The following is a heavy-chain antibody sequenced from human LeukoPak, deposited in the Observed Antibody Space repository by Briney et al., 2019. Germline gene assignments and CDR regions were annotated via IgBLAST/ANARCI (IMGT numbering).Heavy chain of an antibody. D-gene: IGHD2/OR15-2a*01. CDR2: IYKSGTT. V-gene: IGHV4-4*07. CDR3: ARSFLDYMDV. Sequence: SSETLSLTCTVSGDSINPYFWNWIRQSAGKGLEWIGHIYKSGTTNFNPSLTSRVTMSLDTSRNQFSLKLRSVTAADTAVYFCARSFLDYMDVWGKGTTVTVSS. CDR1: GDSINPYF. J-gene: IGHJ6*03.